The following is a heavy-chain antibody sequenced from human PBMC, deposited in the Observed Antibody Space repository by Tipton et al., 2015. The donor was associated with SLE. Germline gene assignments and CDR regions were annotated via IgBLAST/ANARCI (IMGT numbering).Heavy chain of an antibody. D-gene: IGHD6-6*01. CDR1: GYSISSGYY. V-gene: IGHV4-38-2*02. CDR2: IYHSGST. J-gene: IGHJ6*02. CDR3: ARGGSSSPLYYYYYGMDV. Sequence: TLSLTCTVSGYSISSGYYWGWIRQPPGKGLEWIGSIYHSGSTYYNPSLKSRVTISVDTSKHQFSLKLTSVTAADTAVYYCARGGSSSPLYYYYYGMDVWGQGTTVTVSS.